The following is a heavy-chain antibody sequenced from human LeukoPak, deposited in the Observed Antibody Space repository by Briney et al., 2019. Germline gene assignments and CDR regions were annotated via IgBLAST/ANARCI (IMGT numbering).Heavy chain of an antibody. D-gene: IGHD1-26*01. CDR3: AKVKGVGATFDYGMDV. CDR2: ISHDGSNK. V-gene: IGHV3-30*18. J-gene: IGHJ6*02. Sequence: QPGGSLRLSCAASGFTFSSYGMHWVRQAPGKGLEWVAVISHDGSNKYYADSVKGRFTISRDNSKNTLYLQMNSLRAEDTAVYYCAKVKGVGATFDYGMDVWGQGTTVTVSS. CDR1: GFTFSSYG.